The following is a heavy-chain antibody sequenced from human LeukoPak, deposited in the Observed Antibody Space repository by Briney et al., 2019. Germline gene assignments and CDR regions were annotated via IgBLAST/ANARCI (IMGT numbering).Heavy chain of an antibody. CDR2: ISYDGSNK. Sequence: PGGSLRLSCAASGFTFSSYAMHWVRQAPGKGLEWVAVISYDGSNKYYADSVKGRFTISRENSRNTLYLQMNSLRAEDTAVYYCATRAPPGSGWPYYFDYWGQGTLVTVSS. D-gene: IGHD6-19*01. CDR3: ATRAPPGSGWPYYFDY. J-gene: IGHJ4*02. V-gene: IGHV3-30-3*01. CDR1: GFTFSSYA.